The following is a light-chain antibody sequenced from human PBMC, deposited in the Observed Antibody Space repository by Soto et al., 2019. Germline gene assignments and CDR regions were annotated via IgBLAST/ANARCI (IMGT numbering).Light chain of an antibody. CDR1: SSDVGGYNY. CDR2: EVT. V-gene: IGLV2-14*01. J-gene: IGLJ1*01. CDR3: CSLTTSHTYV. Sequence: QSVLTQPASVSGSPGQSITISCTGTSSDVGGYNYVSWYQQHPGKAPKLVIYEVTKRPSGVSNRFSGSKSGNSASLTISGLQADDEADYYCCSLTTSHTYVFGSGTKLTVL.